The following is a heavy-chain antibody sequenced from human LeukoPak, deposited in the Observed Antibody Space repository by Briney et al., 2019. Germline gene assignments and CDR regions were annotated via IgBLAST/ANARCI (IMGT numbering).Heavy chain of an antibody. V-gene: IGHV4-59*01. J-gene: IGHJ5*02. CDR3: ARVVFGAQYYYGSKAVGHWFDP. Sequence: SETLSLTCTVSGGSISSYYWSWIRQPPGKGLEWIGYIYYSGSTNYNPSLKSRVTISVDTSRNQFSLKLSSVTAADTAVYYCARVVFGAQYYYGSKAVGHWFDPWGQGTLVTVSS. CDR2: IYYSGST. CDR1: GGSISSYY. D-gene: IGHD3-10*01.